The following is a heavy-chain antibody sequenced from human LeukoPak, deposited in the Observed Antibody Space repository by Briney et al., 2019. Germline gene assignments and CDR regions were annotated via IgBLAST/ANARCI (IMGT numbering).Heavy chain of an antibody. D-gene: IGHD4-23*01. CDR1: GFTFSDYY. CDR3: ARDLPSVTDAFDI. CDR2: ISYDGSNK. V-gene: IGHV3-30-3*01. Sequence: GGSLRLSCAASGFTFSDYYMSWIRQAPGKGLEWVAVISYDGSNKYYADSVKGRFTISRDNSKNTLYLQMNSLRAEDTAVYYCARDLPSVTDAFDIWGQGTMVTVSS. J-gene: IGHJ3*02.